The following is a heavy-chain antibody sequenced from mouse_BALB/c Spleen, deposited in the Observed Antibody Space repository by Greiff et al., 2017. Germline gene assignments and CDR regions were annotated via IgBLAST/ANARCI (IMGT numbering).Heavy chain of an antibody. Sequence: LQESGPELVKPGASVKISCKASGYAFSSSWMNWVKQRPGQGLEWIGRIYPGDGDTNYNGKFKGKATLTADKSSSTAYMQLSSLTSVDSAVYFCARGFLYYYAMDYWGQGTSVTVSS. CDR3: ARGFLYYYAMDY. CDR1: GYAFSSSW. CDR2: IYPGDGDT. J-gene: IGHJ4*01. V-gene: IGHV1-82*01.